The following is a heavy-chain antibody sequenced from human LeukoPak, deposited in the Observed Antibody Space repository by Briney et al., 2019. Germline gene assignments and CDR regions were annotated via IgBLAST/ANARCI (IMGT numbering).Heavy chain of an antibody. Sequence: PSETLSLTCTVSGGSISSYYRSWIRQPPGKGLEWIGYIYYSGSTNCNPSLKSRVTISVDTSKNQFSLKLSSVTAADTAVYYCARMISGPNDAFDIWGQGTMVTVSS. J-gene: IGHJ3*02. CDR2: IYYSGST. V-gene: IGHV4-59*01. D-gene: IGHD6-19*01. CDR1: GGSISSYY. CDR3: ARMISGPNDAFDI.